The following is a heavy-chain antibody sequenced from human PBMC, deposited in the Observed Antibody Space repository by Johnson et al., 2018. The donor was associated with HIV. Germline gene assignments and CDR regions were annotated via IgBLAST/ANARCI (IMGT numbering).Heavy chain of an antibody. CDR3: ARGYILTGYSGAFDM. CDR1: GFTVSRNY. V-gene: IGHV3-66*01. J-gene: IGHJ3*02. CDR2: IYSGGST. D-gene: IGHD3-9*01. Sequence: VQLVESGGGVVQPGGSLRLSCAASGFTVSRNYMTWVRQAPGKGLELVSVIYSGGSTYHADSVKGRFTISRDNSKNTVYLQMNSLRAEDTAVYYCARGYILTGYSGAFDMWGQGTMVTVSS.